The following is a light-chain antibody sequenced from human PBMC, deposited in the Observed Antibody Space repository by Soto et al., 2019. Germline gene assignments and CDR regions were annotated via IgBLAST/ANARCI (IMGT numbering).Light chain of an antibody. CDR3: QQYNDYWT. CDR1: QSISDL. V-gene: IGKV1-5*01. CDR2: DAS. J-gene: IGKJ1*01. Sequence: DIQMTQSPSPLSASVGDRVTITCRASQSISDLLAWYQQKPQQAPKVLIYDASTLESGVPSRFSGSGSGTEFTLTISSLQPDDFATYYCQQYNDYWTFGQGTKVEIK.